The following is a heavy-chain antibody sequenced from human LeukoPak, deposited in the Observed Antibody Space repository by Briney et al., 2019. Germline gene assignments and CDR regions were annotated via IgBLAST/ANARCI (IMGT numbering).Heavy chain of an antibody. CDR3: ARLAGGSVLLFASNYMDV. J-gene: IGHJ6*03. CDR2: IYYSGST. CDR1: GGSISSSSYY. D-gene: IGHD2-15*01. V-gene: IGHV4-39*07. Sequence: SETLSLTCTVSGGSISSSSYYWGWIRQPPGKGLEWIGSIYYSGSTYYNPSLKSRVTISVDTSKNQFSLKLSSVTAADTAVYYCARLAGGSVLLFASNYMDVWGKGTTVIVSS.